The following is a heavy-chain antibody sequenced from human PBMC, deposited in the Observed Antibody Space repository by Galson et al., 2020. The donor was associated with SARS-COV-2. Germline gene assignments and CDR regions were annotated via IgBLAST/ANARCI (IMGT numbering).Heavy chain of an antibody. CDR3: AKDRLAEWLFYYFDY. CDR2: ISWNGGSI. CDR1: GFTFDDYA. V-gene: IGHV3-9*01. D-gene: IGHD3-3*01. J-gene: IGHJ4*02. Sequence: GGSLRLSCAASGFTFDDYAMHWVRQAPGKGLEWVSGISWNGGSIGYADSVKGRFTISRDNAKNSLYLQMNSLRAEDTALYYCAKDRLAEWLFYYFDYWGQGTLVTVSS.